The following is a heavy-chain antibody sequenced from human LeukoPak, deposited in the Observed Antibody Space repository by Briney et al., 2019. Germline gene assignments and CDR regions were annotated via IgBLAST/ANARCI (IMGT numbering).Heavy chain of an antibody. V-gene: IGHV3-15*01. CDR3: TTEVGYCSSTSCYSFDY. D-gene: IGHD2-2*02. J-gene: IGHJ4*02. Sequence: GGSLRLSCAASGFTFSNAWMSWVRQAPGKGLEWFGRIKSKTDGGTTDYAAPVKGRFTISRDDSKNTLYLQTNSLKTEDTAVYYCTTEVGYCSSTSCYSFDYWGQGTLVTVSS. CDR1: GFTFSNAW. CDR2: IKSKTDGGTT.